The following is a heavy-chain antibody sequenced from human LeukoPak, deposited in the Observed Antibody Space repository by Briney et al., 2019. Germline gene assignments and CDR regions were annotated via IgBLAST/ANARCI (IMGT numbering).Heavy chain of an antibody. CDR2: IVPIFGTT. D-gene: IGHD5-12*01. J-gene: IGHJ4*02. CDR1: RGTFSSYA. Sequence: SVKVSCKASRGTFSSYAISWVRQAPGQGLEWMGGIVPIFGTTNYAQKFQGRVSITADGSTSTAYMDLSSLRSEDTAVYYCARVSDVVAQAFDYWGQGTLVTVSS. V-gene: IGHV1-69*13. CDR3: ARVSDVVAQAFDY.